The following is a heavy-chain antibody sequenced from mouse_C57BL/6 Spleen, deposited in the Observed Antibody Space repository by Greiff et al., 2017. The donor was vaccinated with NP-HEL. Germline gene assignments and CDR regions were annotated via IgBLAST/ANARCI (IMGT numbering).Heavy chain of an antibody. J-gene: IGHJ3*01. V-gene: IGHV1-15*01. CDR3: TTSRGSSYWFAY. D-gene: IGHD1-1*01. CDR2: IDPETGGT. CDR1: GYTFTDYE. Sequence: QVQLQQSGAELVRPGASVTLSCKASGYTFTDYEMHWVKQTPVHGLEWIGAIDPETGGTAYNQKFKGKTILTADKSSSTAYMELRSLTSEDSAVYYCTTSRGSSYWFAYWGQGTLVTVSA.